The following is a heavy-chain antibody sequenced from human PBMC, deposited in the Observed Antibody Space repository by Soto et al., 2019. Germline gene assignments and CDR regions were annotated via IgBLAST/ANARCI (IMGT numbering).Heavy chain of an antibody. V-gene: IGHV5-51*01. CDR1: GYSFTSYW. CDR2: IYPGDSDT. Sequence: GESLKISCNGSGYSFTSYWIGWVRQMPGKGLEWMGIIYPGDSDTRYSPSFQGQVTISADKSISTAYLQWSSLKASDTAMYYCARHGSYYDFLSGYYKPHYYYYYGMDVWGQGTTVTVSS. J-gene: IGHJ6*02. D-gene: IGHD3-3*01. CDR3: ARHGSYYDFLSGYYKPHYYYYYGMDV.